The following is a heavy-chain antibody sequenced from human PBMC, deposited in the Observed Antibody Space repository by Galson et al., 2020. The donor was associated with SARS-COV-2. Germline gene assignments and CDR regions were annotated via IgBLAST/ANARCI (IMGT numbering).Heavy chain of an antibody. CDR3: AKLAIWFGNLAPYYFDY. CDR2: VSYDGTNK. Sequence: GESLKISCAASGFTFSSYDIHWVRQAPGKGLEWVAVVSYDGTNKRFADSVKGRFTISRDNSKNTVYLEMNSLRPEDTAVYYCAKLAIWFGNLAPYYFDYWGQGALVTVSS. J-gene: IGHJ4*02. V-gene: IGHV3-30*18. D-gene: IGHD3-10*01. CDR1: GFTFSSYD.